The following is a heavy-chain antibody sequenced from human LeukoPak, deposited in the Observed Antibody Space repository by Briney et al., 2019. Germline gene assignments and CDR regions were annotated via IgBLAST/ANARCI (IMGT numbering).Heavy chain of an antibody. J-gene: IGHJ3*02. CDR2: IKQDGSEK. CDR3: ARPGYCSGGSCYVAFDI. CDR1: GFTFSSYW. V-gene: IGHV3-7*01. Sequence: GGSLRLSCAASGFTFSSYWMSWVRQAPGKGLEWVANIKQDGSEKYYVDSVKGRFTISRDNAKNSLYLQMNSLRAEDTAVYYCARPGYCSGGSCYVAFDIWGQGTMVTVSS. D-gene: IGHD2-15*01.